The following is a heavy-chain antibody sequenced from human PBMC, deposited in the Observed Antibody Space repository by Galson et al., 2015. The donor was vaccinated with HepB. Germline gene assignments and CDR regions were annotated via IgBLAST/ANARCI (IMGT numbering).Heavy chain of an antibody. CDR3: ASSRSVTTNYYYYYMDV. Sequence: SLRLSCAASGFTVSSNYMSWVRQAPGKGLEWVSVIYSGGSTYYADSVKGRFTISRDNSKNTLYLQMNSLRAEDTAVYYCASSRSVTTNYYYYYMDVWGKGTTVTVSS. D-gene: IGHD4-17*01. CDR2: IYSGGST. CDR1: GFTVSSNY. V-gene: IGHV3-53*01. J-gene: IGHJ6*03.